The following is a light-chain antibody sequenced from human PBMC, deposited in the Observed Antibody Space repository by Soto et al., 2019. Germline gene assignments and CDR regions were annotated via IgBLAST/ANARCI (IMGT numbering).Light chain of an antibody. Sequence: VLTHSRATRSVSPGETASLSYRASQSVRSNLAWYQQKPGQAPRLLIYGASTRATGIPARFSGSGFGTDFTLTISSREPEDAAVYYFQQGSNLPPITFGEGTRPEI. J-gene: IGKJ5*01. V-gene: IGKV3-11*01. CDR3: QQGSNLPPIT. CDR1: QSVRSN. CDR2: GAS.